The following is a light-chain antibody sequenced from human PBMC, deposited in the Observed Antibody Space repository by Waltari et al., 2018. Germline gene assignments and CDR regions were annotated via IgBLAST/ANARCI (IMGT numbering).Light chain of an antibody. V-gene: IGKV3-20*01. CDR2: DTS. J-gene: IGKJ1*01. CDR1: QSVGRA. Sequence: EIVLTQSPGTLALSPGERATLPCRASQSVGRALAWYQQKPGQAPRLLIYDTSTRATGLSDKFSGSGSGTDFSLTISRVEPEDFAVYFCQMYVRLPVTFGQGTKVEVK. CDR3: QMYVRLPVT.